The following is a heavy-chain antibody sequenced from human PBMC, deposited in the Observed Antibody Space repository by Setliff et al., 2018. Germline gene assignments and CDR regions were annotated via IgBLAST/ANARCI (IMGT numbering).Heavy chain of an antibody. CDR3: ARTGTYRYFDS. J-gene: IGHJ4*02. V-gene: IGHV4-39*01. D-gene: IGHD1-7*01. CDR2: IYYRGDT. CDR1: GASLSSGTYY. Sequence: SETLSLTCTVSGASLSSGTYYWGWIRQPPGKGLEWIGRIYYRGDTYYNASLKGRLTISVDTAQNQFSLRLTSVTAADTAVYYCARTGTYRYFDSWGQGIRVTVSS.